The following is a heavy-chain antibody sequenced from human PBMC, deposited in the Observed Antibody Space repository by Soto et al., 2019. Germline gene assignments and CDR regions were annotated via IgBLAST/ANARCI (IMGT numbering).Heavy chain of an antibody. Sequence: SETLSLTCAVSGGSISSGGYSWSWIRQQTGKGLEWIGYIYHSGSTYYNPSLKSRVTISVDRSKNQFSLKLSSVTAADTAMYYCFCIFSVVNDSAFSDICMHVWRE. CDR3: FCIFSVVNDSAFSDICMHV. J-gene: IGHJ3*01. CDR1: GGSISSGGYS. V-gene: IGHV4-30-2*01. CDR2: IYHSGST. D-gene: IGHD3-3*02.